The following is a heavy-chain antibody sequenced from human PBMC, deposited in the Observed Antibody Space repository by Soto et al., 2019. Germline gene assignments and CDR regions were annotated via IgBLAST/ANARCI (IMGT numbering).Heavy chain of an antibody. J-gene: IGHJ6*03. D-gene: IGHD4-17*01. CDR3: AKVYGDFFYYYYMDV. CDR1: GYTFTSYD. V-gene: IGHV1-8*01. CDR2: MNPNSGNT. Sequence: ASVKVSCKASGYTFTSYDINWVRQATGQGLEWMGWMNPNSGNTGYAQKFQGRVTMTRNTSISTAYMELSSLRSEDTAVYYCAKVYGDFFYYYYMDVWGKGTTVTVSS.